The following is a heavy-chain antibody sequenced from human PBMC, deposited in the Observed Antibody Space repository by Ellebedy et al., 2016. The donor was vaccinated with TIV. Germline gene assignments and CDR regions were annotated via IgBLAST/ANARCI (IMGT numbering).Heavy chain of an antibody. J-gene: IGHJ4*02. CDR2: IYSGGST. V-gene: IGHV3-66*01. D-gene: IGHD6-19*01. CDR3: ARVGLDSGWTYYFDY. Sequence: GGSLRLSCAASGFTVSSNYMSWVRQAPGKGLEWVSVIYSGGSTYYADSVKGRFTISRDNSKNTLYLQMNSLRAEDTAVYYCARVGLDSGWTYYFDYWGQGTLVTVSS. CDR1: GFTVSSNY.